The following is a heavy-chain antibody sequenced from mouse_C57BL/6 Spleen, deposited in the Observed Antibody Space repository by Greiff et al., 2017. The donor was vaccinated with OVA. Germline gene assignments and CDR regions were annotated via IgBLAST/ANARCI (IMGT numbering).Heavy chain of an antibody. CDR1: GYAFSSSW. Sequence: QVQLQQSGPELVKPGASVKISCKASGYAFSSSWMNWVKQRPGKGLEWIGRIYPGDGDTNYNGKFKGKATLTADKSSSTAYMQLSSLTSEDSAVYFCARNGYYENFDNWGQGTTLTVSS. CDR2: IYPGDGDT. D-gene: IGHD2-3*01. V-gene: IGHV1-82*01. J-gene: IGHJ2*01. CDR3: ARNGYYENFDN.